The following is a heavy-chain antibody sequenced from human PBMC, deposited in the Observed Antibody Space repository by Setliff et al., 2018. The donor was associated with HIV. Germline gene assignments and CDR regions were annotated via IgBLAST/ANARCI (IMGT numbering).Heavy chain of an antibody. D-gene: IGHD1-7*01. CDR1: GVSMDNYY. CDR2: INTSGRT. Sequence: PSETLSLTCTVSGVSMDNYYWTWLRQSPGKGLEWIGRINTSGRTNYNPSLRSRVTISVDTSSNQISLWLRSVTAADTAVYYCARGTIEYWGQGMLVTVSS. CDR3: ARGTIEY. J-gene: IGHJ4*02. V-gene: IGHV4-4*08.